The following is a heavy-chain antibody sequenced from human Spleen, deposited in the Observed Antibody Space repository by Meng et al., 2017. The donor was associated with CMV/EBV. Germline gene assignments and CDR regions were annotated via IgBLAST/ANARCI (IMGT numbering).Heavy chain of an antibody. J-gene: IGHJ6*02. CDR2: ISSSGSTI. V-gene: IGHV3-48*03. CDR3: AREGYCSSTSCSPGMDV. Sequence: GGSLRLSCAASGFTFSSYEMNWVRQAPGKGLEWVSYISSSGSTIYYADSVKGRFTISRDNAKNSLYLQMNSLRAEDTAVYYCAREGYCSSTSCSPGMDVWGQGTTVTVSS. D-gene: IGHD2-2*01. CDR1: GFTFSSYE.